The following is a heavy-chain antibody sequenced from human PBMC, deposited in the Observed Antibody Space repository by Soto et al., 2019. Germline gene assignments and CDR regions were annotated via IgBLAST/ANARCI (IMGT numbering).Heavy chain of an antibody. V-gene: IGHV3-30-3*01. CDR3: ARDGTIQPSSLPSFDD. CDR1: GFTFSSYA. Sequence: QVQLVESGGGVVQPGRSLRLSCAASGFTFSSYAMHWVRQAPGKGLEWVAVISYDGSNKYYADSVKGRFTISRDNSKNTLYLQMNSLRAEDTAVYYCARDGTIQPSSLPSFDDWGQGTLVTVSS. CDR2: ISYDGSNK. J-gene: IGHJ4*02. D-gene: IGHD6-6*01.